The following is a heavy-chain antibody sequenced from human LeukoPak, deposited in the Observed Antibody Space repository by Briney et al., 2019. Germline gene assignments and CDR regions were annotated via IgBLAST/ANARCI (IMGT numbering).Heavy chain of an antibody. CDR3: ARARALHLGELSFDY. CDR1: GFTFSSYS. V-gene: IGHV3-48*04. Sequence: GGSLRLSCAASGFTFSSYSMNWVRQAPGKGLEWVSYISSSSSTIYYADSVKGRFTISRDNAKNSLYLQMNSLRAEDTAVYYCARARALHLGELSFDYWGQGTLVTVSS. CDR2: ISSSSSTI. J-gene: IGHJ4*02. D-gene: IGHD3-16*02.